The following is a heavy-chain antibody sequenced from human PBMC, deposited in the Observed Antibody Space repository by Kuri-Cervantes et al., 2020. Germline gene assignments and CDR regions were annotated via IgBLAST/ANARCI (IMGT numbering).Heavy chain of an antibody. V-gene: IGHV1-18*01. J-gene: IGHJ4*02. CDR3: VVIAVADKMDY. Sequence: ASVKVSCKASGYTFTSYGISWVRQAPGQGLEWMGWISAYNGNTNYAQKLQGRVTMTTDTSTSTAYMELRSLRSDDTAVYYCVVIAVADKMDYWGQGTLVTVSS. CDR1: GYTFTSYG. CDR2: ISAYNGNT. D-gene: IGHD6-19*01.